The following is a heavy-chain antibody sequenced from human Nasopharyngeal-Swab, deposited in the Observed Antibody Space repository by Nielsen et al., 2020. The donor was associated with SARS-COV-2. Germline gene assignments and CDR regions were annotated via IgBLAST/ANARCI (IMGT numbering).Heavy chain of an antibody. J-gene: IGHJ6*02. V-gene: IGHV3-48*03. Sequence: GGSLRLSCAASKFTFSSYEMNWVRQAPGKGLEWVSYISSSGSTIYYADSVKGRFTISRDNAKNSLYLQMNSLRAEDTALYYCAKDFNVDTAMVTYYYGMDVWGQGTTVTVSS. CDR2: ISSSGSTI. D-gene: IGHD5-18*01. CDR1: KFTFSSYE. CDR3: AKDFNVDTAMVTYYYGMDV.